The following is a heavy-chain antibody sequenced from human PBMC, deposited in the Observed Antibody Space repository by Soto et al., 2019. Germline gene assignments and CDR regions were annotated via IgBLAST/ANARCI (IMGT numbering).Heavy chain of an antibody. CDR1: GYTFTTHY. D-gene: IGHD3-10*01. CDR3: ARAGENYGSGTFSPPLRYYFNS. CDR2: INPSGGRT. J-gene: IGHJ4*02. Sequence: HVQLVQSGAEVKKPGASVTVSCKASGYTFTTHYMHWVRQAPGQGLEWMGIINPSGGRTTYALKFQGRVSLTSDTSTNTVYMELSSLRSEDTAVYYCARAGENYGSGTFSPPLRYYFNSWGQGTLVTVSS. V-gene: IGHV1-46*01.